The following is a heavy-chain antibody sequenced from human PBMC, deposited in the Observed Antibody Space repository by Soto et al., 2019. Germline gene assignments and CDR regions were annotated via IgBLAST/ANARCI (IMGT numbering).Heavy chain of an antibody. CDR1: GYAFTSFG. CDR3: ARCGGYCYEDY. CDR2: ISASNGNT. V-gene: IGHV1-18*01. Sequence: QVQLVQSGAELKKPGASVKVSCKASGYAFTSFGISWVRQAPGQGLEWMGWISASNGNTNFAEKLQGRVTMTTDTSTSTVYMELRSLRSDDTAVYYCARCGGYCYEDYWGQGTLVTVSS. D-gene: IGHD2-21*02. J-gene: IGHJ4*02.